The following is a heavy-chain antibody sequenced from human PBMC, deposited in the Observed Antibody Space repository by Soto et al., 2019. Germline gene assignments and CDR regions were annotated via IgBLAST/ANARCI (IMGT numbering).Heavy chain of an antibody. CDR1: RGSISSGGYY. D-gene: IGHD3-9*01. CDR2: LYYSGST. CDR3: ARSARLLRYFDWLPDWDYYGMDV. Sequence: PSETLSLTCTVSRGSISSGGYYWCWIRQHPGKGLEWTGYLYYSGSTYYNPSLKSRVTISVDTSKNQFSLKLSSVTAADTAVYYCARSARLLRYFDWLPDWDYYGMDVWGQGTTVTVSS. J-gene: IGHJ6*02. V-gene: IGHV4-31*03.